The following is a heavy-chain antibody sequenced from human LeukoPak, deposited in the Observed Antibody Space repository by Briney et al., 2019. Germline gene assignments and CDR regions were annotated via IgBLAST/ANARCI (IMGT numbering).Heavy chain of an antibody. Sequence: GSLRLSCAASGFTFGTYWMSWVRQAPGKGLEWIGTIYNSGSTYYNASLESRVTISVDTSKNQFSLKLSSVTAADTAVYYCARAYSSSWYFNWFDPWGQGTLVTVSS. V-gene: IGHV4-4*02. CDR3: ARAYSSSWYFNWFDP. CDR1: GFTFGTY. D-gene: IGHD6-13*01. CDR2: IYNSGST. J-gene: IGHJ5*02.